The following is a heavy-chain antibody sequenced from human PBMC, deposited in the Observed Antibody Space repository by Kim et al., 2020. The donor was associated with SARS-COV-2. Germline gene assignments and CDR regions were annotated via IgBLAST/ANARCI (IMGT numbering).Heavy chain of an antibody. CDR2: IRSKTYGGTT. D-gene: IGHD2-21*01. V-gene: IGHV3-49*03. CDR3: TRYYGGFLDY. CDR1: GFTFGDYA. Sequence: GGSLRLSCTASGFTFGDYAMSWFRQAPGKGLEWVGFIRSKTYGGTTDYAASVKGRFTISRDDSKSIAYLQMNSLKTEDTAVYYCTRYYGGFLDYWGQGTLVTVSS. J-gene: IGHJ4*02.